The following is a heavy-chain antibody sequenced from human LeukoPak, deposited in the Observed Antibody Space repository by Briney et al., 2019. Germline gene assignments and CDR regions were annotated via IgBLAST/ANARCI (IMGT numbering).Heavy chain of an antibody. CDR2: INPKSGGT. J-gene: IGHJ3*02. V-gene: IGHV1-2*02. CDR3: AKDLQWELPRGDALDI. D-gene: IGHD1-26*01. CDR1: GYTFTDYY. Sequence: ASVKVSCKSSGYTFTDYYMHWVRQAPGQGLEWMGWINPKSGGTNYAQNFQGRVTMTRNTSISTAYMELSRLRSNDTAVYYCAKDLQWELPRGDALDIWGQGTMVTVSS.